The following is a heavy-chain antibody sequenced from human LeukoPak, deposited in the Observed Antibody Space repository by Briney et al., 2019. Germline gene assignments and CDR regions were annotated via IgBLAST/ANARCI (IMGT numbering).Heavy chain of an antibody. V-gene: IGHV5-10-1*01. Sequence: GESLKISCKGSGYSFTTYWITWVRQMPGKGLEWMGRIDPSDSYTNYSPSFQGHFTISADKSISTAYLRWSSLKTSDTAMYYCVRLDSSGWYYFDYWGQGTLVTVSP. CDR3: VRLDSSGWYYFDY. CDR2: IDPSDSYT. D-gene: IGHD6-19*01. CDR1: GYSFTTYW. J-gene: IGHJ4*02.